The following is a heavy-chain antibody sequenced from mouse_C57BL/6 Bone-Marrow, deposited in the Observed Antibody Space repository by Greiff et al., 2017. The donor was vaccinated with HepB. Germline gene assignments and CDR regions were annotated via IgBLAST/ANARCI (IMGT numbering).Heavy chain of an antibody. V-gene: IGHV1-20*01. D-gene: IGHD2-3*01. J-gene: IGHJ2*01. CDR2: INPYNGDT. CDR3: AREGWLLRNFDY. Sequence: EVKLMESGPELVKPGDSVKISCKASGYSFTGYFMNWVMQSHGKSLEWIGRINPYNGDTFYNQKFKGKATLTVDKSSSTAHMELRSLTSEDSAVYYCAREGWLLRNFDYWGQGTTLTVSS. CDR1: GYSFTGYF.